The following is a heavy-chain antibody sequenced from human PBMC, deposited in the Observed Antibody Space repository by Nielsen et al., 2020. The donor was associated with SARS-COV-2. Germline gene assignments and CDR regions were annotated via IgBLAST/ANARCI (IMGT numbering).Heavy chain of an antibody. CDR2: ISSLSTTV. CDR1: GFIFRAYE. J-gene: IGHJ4*02. V-gene: IGHV3-48*03. CDR3: ARGPGDSSVSPTSYYVDQ. Sequence: GGSLRLSCEGSGFIFRAYEMNWVRQLPGKGLEWVASISSLSTTVAYADSVRGRFTISRDNAKNSLTLLLNSLRAEDSAVYYCARGPGDSSVSPTSYYVDQWGQGILVTVSS. D-gene: IGHD5-18*01.